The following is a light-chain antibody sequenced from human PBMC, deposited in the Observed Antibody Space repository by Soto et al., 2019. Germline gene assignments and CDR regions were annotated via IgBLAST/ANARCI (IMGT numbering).Light chain of an antibody. CDR2: ASS. CDR1: QSRGSNF. V-gene: IGKV3-20*01. J-gene: IGKJ5*01. CDR3: QLYGISPH. Sequence: EIGLTQSPCTLSLSTGERATLSCKTSQSRGSNFLAWYQHKPGQAPRLLIYASSNRATGIPDRFSGSASGTDFTLTINRLEPEDFAVYYCQLYGISPHFGQGTRLEIK.